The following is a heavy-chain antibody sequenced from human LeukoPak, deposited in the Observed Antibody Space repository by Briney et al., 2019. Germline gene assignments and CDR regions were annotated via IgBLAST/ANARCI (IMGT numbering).Heavy chain of an antibody. J-gene: IGHJ4*02. D-gene: IGHD1-1*01. CDR2: IWYDGSNK. CDR1: EFTFSSYG. CDR3: ARDRGTTGTTYIDY. V-gene: IGHV3-33*01. Sequence: PGGSLRLSCAASEFTFSSYGMHWVRQAPGKGLEWVAVIWYDGSNKYYADSVKGRFTISRDNSKNTLYLQMNSLRAEDTAVYYCARDRGTTGTTYIDYWGQGTLVTVSS.